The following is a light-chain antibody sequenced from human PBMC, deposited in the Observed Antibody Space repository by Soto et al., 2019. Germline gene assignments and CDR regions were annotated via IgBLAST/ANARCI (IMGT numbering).Light chain of an antibody. Sequence: EIVLTQSPGTLSLSPGDRATLSCTASQTVRSNSLAWYQQKPGQAPRLLMYDASSRPPGIPDRFSGSGSGTDFPLPISRLEAEDFAVYYWQPSATFGPGNKVDFK. J-gene: IGKJ3*01. CDR2: DAS. CDR1: QTVRSNS. CDR3: QPSAT. V-gene: IGKV3-20*01.